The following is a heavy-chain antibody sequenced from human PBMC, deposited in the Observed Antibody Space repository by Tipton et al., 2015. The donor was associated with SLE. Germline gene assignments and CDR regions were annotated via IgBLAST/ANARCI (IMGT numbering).Heavy chain of an antibody. V-gene: IGHV4-61*02. CDR1: DGSVSSGTYY. CDR3: ARGGSGVPI. Sequence: TLSLTCTVSDGSVSSGTYYWSWIRQPAGKGLEWIGRIYRSGSTNYNPSLKSRVTISVDTSKNQFSLKLSSVTAADTAVYYCARGGSGVPIWGQGTLVTVSS. CDR2: IYRSGST. D-gene: IGHD3-16*01. J-gene: IGHJ4*02.